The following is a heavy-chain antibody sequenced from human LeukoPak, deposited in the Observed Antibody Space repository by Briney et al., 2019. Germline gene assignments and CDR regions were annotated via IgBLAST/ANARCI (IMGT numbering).Heavy chain of an antibody. CDR2: MNPNSGNT. J-gene: IGHJ6*03. CDR1: GYTFTSYD. Sequence: GASVKVSCKASGYTFTSYDINWVRQATGQGLEWMGWMNPNSGNTGYAQKFQGRVTITRNTSISTAYMELSSLRSEDTAVYYCARGFGSSGWSHYYYMDVWGKGTTVTVSS. V-gene: IGHV1-8*03. D-gene: IGHD6-19*01. CDR3: ARGFGSSGWSHYYYMDV.